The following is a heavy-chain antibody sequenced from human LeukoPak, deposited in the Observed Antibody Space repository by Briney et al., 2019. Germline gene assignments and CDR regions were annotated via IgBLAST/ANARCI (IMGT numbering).Heavy chain of an antibody. V-gene: IGHV3-53*01. D-gene: IGHD1-26*01. CDR2: IYSGGSI. CDR1: GFTVSSNY. CDR3: ARDSVGAGYSDY. J-gene: IGHJ4*02. Sequence: GGSLRLSCTASGFTVSSNYMNWVRQAPGKGVEWVSVIYSGGSIYHADSVEGRFTISRDNSKNTLYLQMDSLRAEDTAVYYCARDSVGAGYSDYWGQGTLVTVSS.